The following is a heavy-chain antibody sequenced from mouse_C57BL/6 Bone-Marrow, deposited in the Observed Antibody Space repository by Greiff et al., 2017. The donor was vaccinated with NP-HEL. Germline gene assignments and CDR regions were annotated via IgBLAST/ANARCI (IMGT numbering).Heavy chain of an antibody. CDR1: GFTFSNYW. CDR3: TADGYDVGYFDV. V-gene: IGHV6-3*01. Sequence: EVKVVESGGGLVQPGGSMKLSCVASGFTFSNYWMNWVRQSPEKGLEWVAQIRLKSDNYATHYAESVKGRFTISRDDSKNSVYLQMNNLRAEDTGIYYCTADGYDVGYFDVWGTGTTVTVSS. D-gene: IGHD2-2*01. J-gene: IGHJ1*03. CDR2: IRLKSDNYAT.